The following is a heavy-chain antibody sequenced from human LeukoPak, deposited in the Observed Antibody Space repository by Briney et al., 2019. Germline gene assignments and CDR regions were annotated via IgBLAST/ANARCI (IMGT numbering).Heavy chain of an antibody. CDR3: ARDGFEYSSSPGWFDP. CDR1: GGSISSGSYY. CDR2: IYTSGST. D-gene: IGHD6-6*01. V-gene: IGHV4-61*02. J-gene: IGHJ5*02. Sequence: PSETLSLTCTVSGGSISSGSYYWSWIRQPAGKGLEWIGRIYTSGSTNYNPSLKSRVTISVDTSKNQFSPKLSSVTAADTAVYYCARDGFEYSSSPGWFDPWGQGTLVTVSS.